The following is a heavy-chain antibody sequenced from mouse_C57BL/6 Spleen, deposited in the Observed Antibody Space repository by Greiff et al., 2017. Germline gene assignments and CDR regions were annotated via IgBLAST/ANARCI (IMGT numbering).Heavy chain of an antibody. Sequence: VQLQQSGAELVRPGASVQLSCTASGFNIKDYYMHWVKQRPEQGLEWIGKIDPEDGDTEYAPKFQVKATMTADKSSNTAYLQLSSLTSEDSAVYYCTSGVYYGSSFGDIEVWGTGSTGTVAS. J-gene: IGHJ1*03. CDR1: GFNIKDYY. D-gene: IGHD1-1*01. CDR2: IDPEDGDT. CDR3: TSGVYYGSSFGDIEV. V-gene: IGHV14-1*01.